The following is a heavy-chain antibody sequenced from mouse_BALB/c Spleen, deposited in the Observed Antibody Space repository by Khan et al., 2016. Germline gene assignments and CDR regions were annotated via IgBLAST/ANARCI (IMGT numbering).Heavy chain of an antibody. D-gene: IGHD2-1*01. J-gene: IGHJ1*01. CDR2: IDPETGGT. CDR1: GYTFTDYE. CDR3: TRGIYYCNNGDWYFDV. Sequence: QVQLQQSGAELVRPGASVTLSCKASGYTFTDYEMHWVKQTPVHGLEWIGAIDPETGGTAYNQKFKGKATLTADKSSSTAYMELRSLTSEDSAVXYCTRGIYYCNNGDWYFDVWGAGTTVTVSS. V-gene: IGHV1-15*01.